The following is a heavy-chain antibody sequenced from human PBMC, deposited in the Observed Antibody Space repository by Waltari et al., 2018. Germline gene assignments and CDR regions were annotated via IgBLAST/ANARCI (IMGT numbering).Heavy chain of an antibody. D-gene: IGHD2-15*01. CDR1: TDSVNNYY. V-gene: IGHV4-59*08. Sequence: QVQLQESGPGLVKPSETLALTCTVSTDSVNNYYWSWIRQPPGKGLEWIGYVLHTGTTNYNPSLKPRVTISIDTSKNQIALSLTSLTAADSGVYFCARHLSRGLIAYWGQGTLVTVSS. J-gene: IGHJ4*02. CDR3: ARHLSRGLIAY. CDR2: VLHTGTT.